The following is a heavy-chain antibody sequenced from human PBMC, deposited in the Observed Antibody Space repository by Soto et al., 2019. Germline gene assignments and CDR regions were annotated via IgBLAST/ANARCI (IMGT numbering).Heavy chain of an antibody. J-gene: IGHJ5*02. Sequence: QVQLQESGPGLLKPSETLSLTCTVSGGSIGNYFWSWIRQPPGSGLDWIGYIYYNGDTRYNPSLESRVTMSVDTSKNQLSLKLTSVTAADTAVYNCARDRYPYAPGRWFDPWGQGTLVTVSS. D-gene: IGHD3-16*01. V-gene: IGHV4-59*01. CDR1: GGSIGNYF. CDR3: ARDRYPYAPGRWFDP. CDR2: IYYNGDT.